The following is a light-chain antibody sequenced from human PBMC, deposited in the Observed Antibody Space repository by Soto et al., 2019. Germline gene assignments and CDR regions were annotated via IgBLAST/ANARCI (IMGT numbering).Light chain of an antibody. CDR3: QQYGSSSIT. CDR2: GAS. Sequence: EIVLTQSPGTLSLSPGERATLSCRASQSVSSSYLAWYQQKPGQAPRLLIYGASSRATGIPDRFSGSGSGTDFNLTISRLEPEDFAVYYCQQYGSSSITFGQGTRREIK. J-gene: IGKJ5*01. V-gene: IGKV3-20*01. CDR1: QSVSSSY.